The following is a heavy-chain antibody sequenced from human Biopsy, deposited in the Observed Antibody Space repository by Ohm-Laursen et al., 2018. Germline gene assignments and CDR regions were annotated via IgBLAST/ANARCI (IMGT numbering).Heavy chain of an antibody. Sequence: GTLSLTCSASGGSMTGYEWGWIRLAPGKGLEWIGYIYYSGGTKYNPSLASRVTFSVDMSKSQFSLKLYSVTAADTAVYYCARVEAGTYDALDIWGQGALVAVSA. D-gene: IGHD1-26*01. J-gene: IGHJ3*02. CDR3: ARVEAGTYDALDI. CDR2: IYYSGGT. CDR1: GGSMTGYE. V-gene: IGHV4-59*01.